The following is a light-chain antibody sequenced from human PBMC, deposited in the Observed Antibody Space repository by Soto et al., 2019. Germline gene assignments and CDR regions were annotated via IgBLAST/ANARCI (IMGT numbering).Light chain of an antibody. CDR2: EGT. V-gene: IGLV2-23*01. Sequence: QSVLTQPASVSGSPGQSITISCTGTSSDVGSYNFVSWFQQHPGKVPKLIIYEGTERPSGVSNRFSASKSGNTASLTISGLLPEDEADYYCCSYAGPSTIFGGGTKLTVL. J-gene: IGLJ2*01. CDR3: CSYAGPSTI. CDR1: SSDVGSYNF.